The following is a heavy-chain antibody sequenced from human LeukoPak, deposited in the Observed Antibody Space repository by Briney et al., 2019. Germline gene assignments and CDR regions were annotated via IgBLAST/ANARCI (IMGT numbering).Heavy chain of an antibody. V-gene: IGHV3-53*01. J-gene: IGHJ4*02. D-gene: IGHD3-10*01. CDR1: GFTVSSNY. CDR3: ARTLLLWFGELPPVDY. CDR2: IYSGGST. Sequence: GGSLRLSCAASGFTVSSNYMSWVRQAPGKGLEWVAVIYSGGSTYYADSVKGRFTISRDNSKNTLYLQMDSLRAEDTAVYYCARTLLLWFGELPPVDYWGQGTLVTVSS.